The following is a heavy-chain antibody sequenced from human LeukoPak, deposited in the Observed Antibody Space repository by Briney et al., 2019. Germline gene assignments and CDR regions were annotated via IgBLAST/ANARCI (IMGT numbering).Heavy chain of an antibody. CDR1: GGSISSYY. CDR2: IYYSGST. Sequence: SETLSLTCTVSGGSISSYYWSWIRQPPGKGLEWIGYIYYSGSTNYNPSLKSRVTISVDTSKNQFSLKLSSVTAADTAVYYCARHRGFGGPYGSGSFNWFDPWGQGTLVTISS. CDR3: ARHRGFGGPYGSGSFNWFDP. D-gene: IGHD3-10*01. V-gene: IGHV4-59*08. J-gene: IGHJ5*02.